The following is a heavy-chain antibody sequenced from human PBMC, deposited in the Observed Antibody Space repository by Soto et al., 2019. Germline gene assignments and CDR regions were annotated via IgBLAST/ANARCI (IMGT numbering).Heavy chain of an antibody. CDR1: GGSIIGGDDY. D-gene: IGHD1-26*01. CDR3: ARGVGSSPPRY. Sequence: SETLSLTYTVSGGSIIGGDDYWSWIRQPPGKGLEWIGYIYYSGTTNYNPSLRSRVTISADTSKNQISLKLTSPTAADTAVYYCARGVGSSPPRYWGRGTLVTVSS. CDR2: IYYSGTT. J-gene: IGHJ4*02. V-gene: IGHV4-61*08.